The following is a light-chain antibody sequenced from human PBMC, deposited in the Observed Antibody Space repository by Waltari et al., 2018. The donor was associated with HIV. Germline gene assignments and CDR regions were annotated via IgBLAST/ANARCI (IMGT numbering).Light chain of an antibody. V-gene: IGKV1-9*01. CDR3: QQLGT. CDR1: EGINNY. CDR2: AAS. Sequence: DIQLTQSPSYLSASVGDRVTVTCRASEGINNYLAWYQQKPGTAPKLLVYAASTLQNGVPSRFSGHGSGTEFTLTIDSLQPEDFATYYCQQLGTFGPGTTVDIK. J-gene: IGKJ3*01.